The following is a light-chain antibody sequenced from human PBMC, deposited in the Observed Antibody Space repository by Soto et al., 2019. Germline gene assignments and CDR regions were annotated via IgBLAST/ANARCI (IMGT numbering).Light chain of an antibody. CDR3: CSYAGSSTYV. V-gene: IGLV2-23*01. J-gene: IGLJ1*01. Sequence: QSVLTQPASLSGSPGQSITISCTGTSSDVGSYNLVSWYQQHPGKAPKLMIYEGSKRPSGVSNRFSGYKSGNTASLTISGRQAEDEADYYCCSYAGSSTYVFGTGTKLTVL. CDR1: SSDVGSYNL. CDR2: EGS.